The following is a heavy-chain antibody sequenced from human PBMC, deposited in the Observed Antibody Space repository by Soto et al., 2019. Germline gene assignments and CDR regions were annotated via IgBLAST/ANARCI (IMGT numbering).Heavy chain of an antibody. D-gene: IGHD3-22*01. J-gene: IGHJ4*02. CDR2: VFPGDSDT. CDR1: GYNFTNYW. CDR3: ARRNLYFSGYSCYGPDVLAF. V-gene: IGHV5-51*01. Sequence: GESLKISCKVTGYNFTNYWVAWVRQMPGKGLEWMGIVFPGDSDTRYNPSFQGQVTFSADQSTGTAFLQWTSLKAPDTATYYCARRNLYFSGYSCYGPDVLAFCGQGTKVSGSS.